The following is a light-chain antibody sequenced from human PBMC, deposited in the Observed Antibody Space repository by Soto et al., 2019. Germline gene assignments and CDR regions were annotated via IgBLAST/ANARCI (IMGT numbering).Light chain of an antibody. CDR2: EVS. J-gene: IGLJ2*01. CDR1: SSDVGGYNY. Sequence: QSALTQPPSASGSPGQSVTISCTGTSSDVGGYNYVSWYQQHPGKAPKFMIYEVSKRPSGVPDRFSGSKSGNTASLTVSGPQGEDEADYYCSSYAGSNFVVFGGGTKLTVL. V-gene: IGLV2-8*01. CDR3: SSYAGSNFVV.